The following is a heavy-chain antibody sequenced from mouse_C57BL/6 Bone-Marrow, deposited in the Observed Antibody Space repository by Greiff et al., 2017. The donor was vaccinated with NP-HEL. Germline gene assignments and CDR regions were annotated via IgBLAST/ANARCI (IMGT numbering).Heavy chain of an antibody. V-gene: IGHV5-4*01. CDR2: ISDGGSYT. D-gene: IGHD1-1*01. Sequence: EVQRVESGGGLVKPGGSLKLSCAASGFTFSSYAMSWVRQTPEKRLEWVATISDGGSYTYYPDNVKGRFTISRDNAKNNLYLQMSHLKSEDTAMYYCARARGYYGPRPYWYFDVWGTGTTVTVSS. CDR1: GFTFSSYA. J-gene: IGHJ1*03. CDR3: ARARGYYGPRPYWYFDV.